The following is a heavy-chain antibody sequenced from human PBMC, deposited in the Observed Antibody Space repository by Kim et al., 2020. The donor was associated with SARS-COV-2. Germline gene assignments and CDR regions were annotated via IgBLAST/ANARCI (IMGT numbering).Heavy chain of an antibody. D-gene: IGHD3-10*01. Sequence: GGSLRLSCAASGFTVSSNYMSWVRQAPGKGLEWVSVIYSGGSTYYADSVKGRFTISRDNSKNTLYLQMNSLRAEDTAVYYCARGVEMTFGSYYYYGMDVWGQGTTVTVSS. V-gene: IGHV3-53*01. J-gene: IGHJ6*02. CDR3: ARGVEMTFGSYYYYGMDV. CDR1: GFTVSSNY. CDR2: IYSGGST.